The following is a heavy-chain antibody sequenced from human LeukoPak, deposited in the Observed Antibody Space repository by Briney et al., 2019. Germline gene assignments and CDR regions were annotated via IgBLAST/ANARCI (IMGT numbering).Heavy chain of an antibody. D-gene: IGHD3-22*01. V-gene: IGHV3-15*07. Sequence: GGSLRLSCAASGFTFSNAWMNWVRQAPGKGLEWVGRIKSKTDGGTTDYAAPVKGRFTISRDDSKNTLYLQTNSLKTEDTAVYYCTSPNNYYDSSGGTLYYFDYWGQGTLVTVSS. CDR3: TSPNNYYDSSGGTLYYFDY. J-gene: IGHJ4*02. CDR2: IKSKTDGGTT. CDR1: GFTFSNAW.